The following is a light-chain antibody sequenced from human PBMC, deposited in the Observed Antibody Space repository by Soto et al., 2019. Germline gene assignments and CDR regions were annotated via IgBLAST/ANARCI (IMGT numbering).Light chain of an antibody. CDR3: QQYNNSPLT. Sequence: EIVMTQSPATLSVSPGERATLSCRASQSVSSNLAWYQQKPGQAPRLVIYDTSTRATDIPVRFTGGGSGTDITLTISILKSEDVAVYYWQQYNNSPLTFGGGTKVEIK. V-gene: IGKV3-15*01. CDR1: QSVSSN. CDR2: DTS. J-gene: IGKJ4*01.